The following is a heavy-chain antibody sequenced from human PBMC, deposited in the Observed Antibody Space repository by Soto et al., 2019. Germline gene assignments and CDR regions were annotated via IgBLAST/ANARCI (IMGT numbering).Heavy chain of an antibody. CDR3: ARGPSHPDYYYYYGMDV. J-gene: IGHJ6*02. CDR1: GGSISRGGYY. CDR2: IYYSGST. V-gene: IGHV4-31*03. Sequence: PSETLSLTCTVSGGSISRGGYYWSWIRQHPGKGLEWIGYIYYSGSTYYNPSLKSRVTISVDTSKNQFSLKLSSVTAADTAVYYCARGPSHPDYYYYYGMDVRGQGTTVTVSS.